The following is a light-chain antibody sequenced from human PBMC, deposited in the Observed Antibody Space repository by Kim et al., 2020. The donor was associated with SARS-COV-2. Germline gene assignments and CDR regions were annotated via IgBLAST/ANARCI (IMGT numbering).Light chain of an antibody. CDR2: YDS. Sequence: APVKTARISCGGKNIGGKIFVWYQQKPGQAPVLVIYYDSDRPIGIPERFSGSNSGNTATLTISRVEARDEADYYCQVWDTTIAHYVFVTGTKITFL. CDR1: NIGGKI. J-gene: IGLJ1*01. V-gene: IGLV3-21*04. CDR3: QVWDTTIAHYV.